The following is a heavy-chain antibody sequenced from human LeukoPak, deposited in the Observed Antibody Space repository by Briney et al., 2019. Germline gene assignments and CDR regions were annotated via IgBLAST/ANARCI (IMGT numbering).Heavy chain of an antibody. D-gene: IGHD3-10*01. CDR1: GFALSDYW. Sequence: GGSLRLSCAASGFALSDYWMSWVRQAPGKGLEWVANIRQDGSENYYVEFVKGRFTISRDNAKNSLYLQMSSLRAEDTAVYYCARGYFGSPDYWGQGTLVTVSS. J-gene: IGHJ4*02. V-gene: IGHV3-7*01. CDR3: ARGYFGSPDY. CDR2: IRQDGSEN.